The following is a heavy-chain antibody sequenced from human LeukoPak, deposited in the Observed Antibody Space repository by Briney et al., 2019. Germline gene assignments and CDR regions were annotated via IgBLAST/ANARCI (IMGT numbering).Heavy chain of an antibody. Sequence: ASVRVSCKASGYTFTNYHINWVRQASGQGLEWMGWMNPNNGDSGYAQNLQGRATITTDPSISPAYMELRILRSDDTAVYFCARTTSMTASGYDYWGQGTLVTVSS. J-gene: IGHJ4*02. CDR3: ARTTSMTASGYDY. CDR1: GYTFTNYH. D-gene: IGHD2-21*02. V-gene: IGHV1-8*03. CDR2: MNPNNGDS.